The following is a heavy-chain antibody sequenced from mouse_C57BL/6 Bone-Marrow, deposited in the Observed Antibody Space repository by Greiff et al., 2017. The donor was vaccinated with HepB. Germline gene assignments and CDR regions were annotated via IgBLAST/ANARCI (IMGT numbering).Heavy chain of an antibody. D-gene: IGHD4-1*02. Sequence: EVKLMESGPELVKPGASVKISCKASGYSFTGYYMNWVKQSPEKSLEWIGEINPSTGGTTYNRKFKAKATLTVDKSSSTAYMQLKSLTSEDSAVYYCATQLAWFAYWGQGTLVTVSA. J-gene: IGHJ3*01. CDR1: GYSFTGYY. CDR3: ATQLAWFAY. V-gene: IGHV1-42*01. CDR2: INPSTGGT.